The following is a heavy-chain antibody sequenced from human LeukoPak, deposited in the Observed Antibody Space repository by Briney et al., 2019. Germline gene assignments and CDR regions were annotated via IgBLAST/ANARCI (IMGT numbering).Heavy chain of an antibody. J-gene: IGHJ4*02. CDR1: GHSFTSYW. CDR3: ARQAGRCSSTSCYFLDY. D-gene: IGHD2-2*01. V-gene: IGHV5-51*01. Sequence: GESLKISCKGSGHSFTSYWIGWVRQMPGKGLEWMGIIYPGDSDTRYSPSFQGQVTISADKSISTAYLQWSSLKASDTAMYYCARQAGRCSSTSCYFLDYWGQGTLVTVSS. CDR2: IYPGDSDT.